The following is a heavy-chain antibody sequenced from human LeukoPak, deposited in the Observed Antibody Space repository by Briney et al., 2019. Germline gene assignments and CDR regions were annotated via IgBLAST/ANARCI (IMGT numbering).Heavy chain of an antibody. CDR2: IIQDGSST. V-gene: IGHV3-74*01. D-gene: IGHD4-11*01. CDR3: ASDDYRGLGY. CDR1: GITFSNYW. Sequence: GGSLRLSCAASGITFSNYWMHWVRQAPGKGLVWVSHIIQDGSSTFYADSVKGRSTISRDNAKNTLYLQMNSLRAEDTAVYYCASDDYRGLGYWGQGTLVTVSS. J-gene: IGHJ4*02.